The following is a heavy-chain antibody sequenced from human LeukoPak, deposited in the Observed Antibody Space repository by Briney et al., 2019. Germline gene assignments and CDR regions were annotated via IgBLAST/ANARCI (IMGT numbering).Heavy chain of an antibody. J-gene: IGHJ4*02. CDR1: GGSVSGYY. Sequence: PSETLSLTCAVYGGSVSGYYWCWIRQPPGKGLEWIGEINHSGSTNYNPSLKSRVTISVDTSKNQFSLKLTSVTAADPAVYYCAGQRLMYGSGIYLGYWGQGTLVSVSS. V-gene: IGHV4-34*01. D-gene: IGHD3-10*01. CDR3: AGQRLMYGSGIYLGY. CDR2: INHSGST.